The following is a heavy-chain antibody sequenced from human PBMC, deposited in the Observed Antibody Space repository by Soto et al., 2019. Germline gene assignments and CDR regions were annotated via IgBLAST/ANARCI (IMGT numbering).Heavy chain of an antibody. D-gene: IGHD2-15*01. CDR2: ISGSGGST. Sequence: GGSLRLSCAASGFTFSSYAMSWVRQAPGKGLEWVSAISGSGGSTYYADSVKGRFTISRDNSKNTLYLQMNSLRAEDTAVYYCAKDGGDIVLVVAPNSALDICGQGTMVTV. V-gene: IGHV3-23*01. CDR3: AKDGGDIVLVVAPNSALDI. CDR1: GFTFSSYA. J-gene: IGHJ3*02.